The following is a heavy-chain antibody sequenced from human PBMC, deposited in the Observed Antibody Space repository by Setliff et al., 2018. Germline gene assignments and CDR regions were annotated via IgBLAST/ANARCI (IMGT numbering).Heavy chain of an antibody. Sequence: SLTCTVSGDSIGTYYWSWIRQPPGKGPEWIGYVYYSGTAYYSPSLKSRVTMLVDMSKSQFSLTLRSVTAADTAVYYCARGGTFRYFDYWGQGTPVTVSS. CDR3: ARGGTFRYFDY. CDR2: VYYSGTA. CDR1: GDSIGTYY. J-gene: IGHJ4*02. V-gene: IGHV4-59*01. D-gene: IGHD5-12*01.